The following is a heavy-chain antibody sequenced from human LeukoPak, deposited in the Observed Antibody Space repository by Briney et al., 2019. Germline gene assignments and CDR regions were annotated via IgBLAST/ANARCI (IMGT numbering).Heavy chain of an antibody. V-gene: IGHV4-59*02. CDR2: IHHGGTT. CDR1: GDSVNNYY. D-gene: IGHD3-10*02. CDR3: AKTGSLFGRFLDH. Sequence: SETLSLTCTVFGDSVNNYYWNWIQQPPGKGLEWIGNIHHGGTTKFHPSLESRVTISVDTSKKQFSLRLRSVTAADTAVYYCAKTGSLFGRFLDHWGQGALVIVSS. J-gene: IGHJ4*02.